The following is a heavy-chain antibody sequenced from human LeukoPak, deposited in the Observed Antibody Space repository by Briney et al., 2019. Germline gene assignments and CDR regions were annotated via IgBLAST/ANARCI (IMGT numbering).Heavy chain of an antibody. CDR2: INHSGST. CDR1: GGSFSGYY. J-gene: IGHJ4*02. D-gene: IGHD4-17*01. Sequence: SETLSLTCAVYGGSFSGYYWSWIRQPPGKGLEWIGEINHSGSTNYNPPLKSRVTISVDTSKNQFSLKLSSVTAADTAVYYCARGDYGAFDYWGQGTLVTVSS. CDR3: ARGDYGAFDY. V-gene: IGHV4-34*01.